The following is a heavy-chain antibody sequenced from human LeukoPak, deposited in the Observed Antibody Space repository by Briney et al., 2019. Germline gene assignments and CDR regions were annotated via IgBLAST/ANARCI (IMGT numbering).Heavy chain of an antibody. CDR3: ARDPTPRYCSGGSCYTHYGMGV. V-gene: IGHV3-21*01. J-gene: IGHJ6*02. CDR1: GFTCIGYT. CDR2: IISSSSYI. Sequence: GRSLRLFCAASGFTCIGYTMNWGRQPPGKRLEWFSSIISSSSYIYYADSVKGRLTISRDNATNSLYLQMNSLRAEDTAVYYCARDPTPRYCSGGSCYTHYGMGVWGQGTTVTVSS. D-gene: IGHD2-15*01.